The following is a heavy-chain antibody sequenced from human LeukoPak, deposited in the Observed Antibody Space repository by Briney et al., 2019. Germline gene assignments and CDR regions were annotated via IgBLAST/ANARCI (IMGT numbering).Heavy chain of an antibody. CDR2: MNPNSGNT. CDR3: ARAHSSSWSNDPFDY. D-gene: IGHD6-13*01. Sequence: ASVKVSCKASGYTFTSYDINWVRQATGQGLEWKGWMNPNSGNTGYAQKFQGRVTMTRNTSISTAYMELSSLRSEDTAVYYCARAHSSSWSNDPFDYWGQGTLVTVSS. J-gene: IGHJ4*02. CDR1: GYTFTSYD. V-gene: IGHV1-8*01.